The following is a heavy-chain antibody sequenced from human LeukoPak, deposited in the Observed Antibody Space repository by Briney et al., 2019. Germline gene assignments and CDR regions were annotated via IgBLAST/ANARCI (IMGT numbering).Heavy chain of an antibody. CDR3: AREGDGSGSYYEYYFDY. V-gene: IGHV1-46*01. CDR1: GYTFTSYY. J-gene: IGHJ4*02. CDR2: INPSGGST. Sequence: ASVKVSCKASGYTFTSYYMHWVRQAPGPGLEWMGIINPSGGSTSYAQKFQGRVTMTRDTSTSTVYMELSSLRSEDTAVYYCAREGDGSGSYYEYYFDYWGQGTLVTVSS. D-gene: IGHD3-10*01.